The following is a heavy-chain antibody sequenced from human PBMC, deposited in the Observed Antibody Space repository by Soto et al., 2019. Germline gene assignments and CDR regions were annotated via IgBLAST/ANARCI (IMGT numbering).Heavy chain of an antibody. CDR1: GYTFTSYD. CDR2: MNPNSGNT. D-gene: IGHD3-3*01. J-gene: IGHJ6*03. Sequence: ASVKVSCKASGYTFTSYDINWVRQATGQGLEWMGWMNPNSGNTGYAQKFQGRVTMTRNTSISTACMELSSLRSEDTAVYYCARGRDYGFWSGYSAYYYYMDVWGKGTTVTVSS. CDR3: ARGRDYGFWSGYSAYYYYMDV. V-gene: IGHV1-8*01.